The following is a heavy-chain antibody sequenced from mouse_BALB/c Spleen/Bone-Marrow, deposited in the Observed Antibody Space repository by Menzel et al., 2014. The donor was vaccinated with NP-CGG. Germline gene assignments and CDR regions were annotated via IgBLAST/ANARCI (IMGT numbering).Heavy chain of an antibody. D-gene: IGHD2-4*01. Sequence: QVQLQQSGAELVKPGASVKLSGKASGYTFTSYWMHWVKQRPGQGLEWIGEIDPSDSYTNYNQKFKGKATLTVDKSSSTAYMQLSSLTSEDSAVYYCARSRGYYDYWYFDVWGAGTTVTVSS. CDR2: IDPSDSYT. J-gene: IGHJ1*01. V-gene: IGHV1-69*02. CDR3: ARSRGYYDYWYFDV. CDR1: GYTFTSYW.